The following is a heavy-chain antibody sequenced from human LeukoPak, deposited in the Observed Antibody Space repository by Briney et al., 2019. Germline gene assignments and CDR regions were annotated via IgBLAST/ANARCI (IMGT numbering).Heavy chain of an antibody. Sequence: GASLKISCKGSGYSFTSYWIGWVRQMPGKGLEWMGIIHPGDSDTRYSPSFQGQVTISADKSISPAYLQWSSLKASDTAMYYCARQDLGSGHHLCDAFDIWGQGTMVTVSS. CDR3: ARQDLGSGHHLCDAFDI. CDR1: GYSFTSYW. D-gene: IGHD3-10*01. V-gene: IGHV5-51*01. J-gene: IGHJ3*02. CDR2: IHPGDSDT.